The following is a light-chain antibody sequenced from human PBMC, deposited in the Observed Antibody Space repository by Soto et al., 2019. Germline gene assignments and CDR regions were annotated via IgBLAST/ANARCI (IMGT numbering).Light chain of an antibody. Sequence: DIVLTQSPATLSLSPGERATLSCRASQSVSSYLAWYQQKPGQAPRLLIYDTSKRATGIPARFRGSGSGTDFTLTISRLEPEDFAVYYCQQRTNWPRSFTFGPGTKVDIK. CDR1: QSVSSY. CDR2: DTS. V-gene: IGKV3-11*01. J-gene: IGKJ3*01. CDR3: QQRTNWPRSFT.